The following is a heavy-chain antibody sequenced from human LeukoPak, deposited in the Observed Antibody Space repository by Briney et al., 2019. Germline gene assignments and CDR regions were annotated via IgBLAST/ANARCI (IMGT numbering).Heavy chain of an antibody. CDR2: IYYSGST. D-gene: IGHD3-22*01. CDR3: ARHSGGSGYWGAFDY. CDR1: GGSISSSSYY. J-gene: IGHJ4*02. Sequence: SETLSLTCTVSGGSISSSSYYWGWIRQPPGKGLEWIGSIYYSGSTYYNPSLKSRVTISVDTSKNQFSLKLSSVTAADTAVYYCARHSGGSGYWGAFDYWGQGTLVTVSS. V-gene: IGHV4-39*01.